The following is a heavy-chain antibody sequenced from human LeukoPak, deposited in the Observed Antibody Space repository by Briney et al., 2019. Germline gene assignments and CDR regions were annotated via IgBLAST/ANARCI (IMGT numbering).Heavy chain of an antibody. J-gene: IGHJ4*02. CDR2: IWCDESKK. D-gene: IGHD4-23*01. CDR1: GFTFSSYG. CDR3: ARDDYGGNSALDY. Sequence: PGGSLRLSCAASGFTFSSYGMHWVRQAPGKGLEWVAVIWCDESKKYYADSVKGRFTISRDNSKNTLFLQMNSLRTEDTAVYYCARDDYGGNSALDYWGQGTLVTISS. V-gene: IGHV3-33*01.